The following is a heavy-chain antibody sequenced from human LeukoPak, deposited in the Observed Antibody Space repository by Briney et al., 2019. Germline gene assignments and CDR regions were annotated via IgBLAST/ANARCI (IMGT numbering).Heavy chain of an antibody. D-gene: IGHD6-6*01. Sequence: ASVKVSCKASGCTFTSYGISWVRQAPGQGLEWMGWISAYNGNTNYAQKHQGRVTMTTDTSTSTAYMELRSLRSDDTAVYYCARDRWVAARPGDYFDYWGQGTLVTVSS. CDR2: ISAYNGNT. J-gene: IGHJ4*02. CDR1: GCTFTSYG. V-gene: IGHV1-18*01. CDR3: ARDRWVAARPGDYFDY.